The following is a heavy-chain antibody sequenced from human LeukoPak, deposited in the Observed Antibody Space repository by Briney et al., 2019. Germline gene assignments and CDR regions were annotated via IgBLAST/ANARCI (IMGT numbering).Heavy chain of an antibody. CDR2: ISSSSSYI. Sequence: KPGGSLRLSCAASGFTFSSYSMNWVRQAPGKGLEWVSSISSSSSYIYYADSVKGRFTISRDNAKNSLYLQMNSLRAEDTAVYYCARVFAGNLYADLDGYMDVWGKGTTVTISS. D-gene: IGHD2-8*01. J-gene: IGHJ6*03. CDR1: GFTFSSYS. CDR3: ARVFAGNLYADLDGYMDV. V-gene: IGHV3-21*01.